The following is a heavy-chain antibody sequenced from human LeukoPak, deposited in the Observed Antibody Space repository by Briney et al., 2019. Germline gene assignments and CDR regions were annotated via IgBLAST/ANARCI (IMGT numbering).Heavy chain of an antibody. J-gene: IGHJ6*02. CDR1: GGSISSYY. CDR3: ARGPNGDYGMDV. V-gene: IGHV4-59*01. Sequence: SETLSLTCTVSGGSISSYYWSWIRQPPGKGLEWIGYFYYSGSTNYNPSLKSRVSVSGDTSKNQLSLKLSSVTAADTAVYYCARGPNGDYGMDVWGQGTTATVSS. CDR2: FYYSGST. D-gene: IGHD4-17*01.